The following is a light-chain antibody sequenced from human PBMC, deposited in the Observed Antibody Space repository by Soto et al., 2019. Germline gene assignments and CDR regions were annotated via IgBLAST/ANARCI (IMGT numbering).Light chain of an antibody. Sequence: QSVLTQPPSASGTPGQRVTIPCSGSSSNIGSNTVNWYQQLPGTAPKLLIYSNNQRPSGVPDRFSGSKSGTSASLAISGLQSEDEADYHCAAWGASLNGWVFGGGTKVTVL. CDR1: SSNIGSNT. J-gene: IGLJ3*02. CDR2: SNN. CDR3: AAWGASLNGWV. V-gene: IGLV1-44*01.